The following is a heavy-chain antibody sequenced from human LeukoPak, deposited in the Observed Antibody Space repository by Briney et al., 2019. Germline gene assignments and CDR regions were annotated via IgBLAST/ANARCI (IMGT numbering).Heavy chain of an antibody. D-gene: IGHD3-10*02. CDR1: GFTFSSHG. CDR3: ASVPLVRGVITNYYYYYMDV. CDR2: ISGSGGNT. V-gene: IGHV3-23*01. J-gene: IGHJ6*03. Sequence: PGGSLRLSCAASGFTFSSHGMNWVRQAPGKGLEWVSGISGSGGNTYYADSVKGRFTISRDNSKNSLYLQMNSLRAEDTAVYYCASVPLVRGVITNYYYYYMDVWGKGTTVTISS.